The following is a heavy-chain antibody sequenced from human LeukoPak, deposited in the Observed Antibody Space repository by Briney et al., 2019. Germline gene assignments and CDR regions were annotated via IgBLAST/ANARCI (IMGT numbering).Heavy chain of an antibody. V-gene: IGHV1-69*06. CDR1: GGTFSSYA. Sequence: SVKVSCKASGGTFSSYAISWGRQAPGQGLEWMGGIIPMFGTANYAQKFQGRVTITADKSTSTAYMELSSLRSEDTAVYYCARDPPGRPYSSSSYGWGQGTLVTVSS. J-gene: IGHJ4*02. CDR3: ARDPPGRPYSSSSYG. D-gene: IGHD6-6*01. CDR2: IIPMFGTA.